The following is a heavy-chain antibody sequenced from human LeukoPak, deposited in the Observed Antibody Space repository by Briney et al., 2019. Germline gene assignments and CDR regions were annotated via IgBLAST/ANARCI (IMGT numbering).Heavy chain of an antibody. Sequence: GASVKVSCKASGYTFTGYYVHWVRQAPGQGLEWLGWINPNSGGTNYAQKFQGRVTMTWDTSISTAYMELSRLRSDDTAVYYCARDSSHYGSGSYYYTYCFDYWGQGTLVTVSS. V-gene: IGHV1-2*02. CDR3: ARDSSHYGSGSYYYTYCFDY. J-gene: IGHJ4*02. D-gene: IGHD3-10*01. CDR2: INPNSGGT. CDR1: GYTFTGYY.